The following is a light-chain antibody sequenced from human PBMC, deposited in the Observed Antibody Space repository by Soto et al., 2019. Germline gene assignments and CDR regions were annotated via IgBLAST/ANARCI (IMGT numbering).Light chain of an antibody. CDR3: QKYENYWT. Sequence: DIQMTQSPSTLSATAGXRVTITCRASQSISSWLAWYQQKPGKAPKLLIYDASNLESGVPSRFSGSGSGTEFTLTISNLQPDDIATYYCQKYENYWTFGQGTKVDIK. CDR2: DAS. J-gene: IGKJ1*01. CDR1: QSISSW. V-gene: IGKV1-5*01.